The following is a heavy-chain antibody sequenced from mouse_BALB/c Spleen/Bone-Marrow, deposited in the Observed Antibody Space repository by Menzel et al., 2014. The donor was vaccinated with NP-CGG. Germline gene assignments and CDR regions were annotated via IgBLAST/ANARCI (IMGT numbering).Heavy chain of an antibody. Sequence: QVQLQQSGAELMKPGASVKISCKATGYTFSSYWIEWVKQRPGHGLEWIGEILPGSGSTYYNEKFKGKATLTADKSSNTVYMQLISLTSEDSAVFFCVTDPYYGRQYYFDYWGQGTTLTVSS. V-gene: IGHV1-9*01. J-gene: IGHJ2*01. D-gene: IGHD1-1*02. CDR2: ILPGSGST. CDR1: GYTFSSYW. CDR3: VTDPYYGRQYYFDY.